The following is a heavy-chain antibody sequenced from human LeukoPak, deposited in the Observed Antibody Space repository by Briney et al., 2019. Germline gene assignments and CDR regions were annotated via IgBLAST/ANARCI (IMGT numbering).Heavy chain of an antibody. D-gene: IGHD2-15*01. J-gene: IGHJ1*01. Sequence: SETLSLTCTVSGGSISSGSYYWSWIRQPAGKGLEWIGRIYTSGSTNYNPSLKSRVTISVDTSKNQFSLKLSSVTAADTAVYYCASRPDQIVVVAATVYFQHWGQGTLVTVSS. V-gene: IGHV4-61*02. CDR1: GGSISSGSYY. CDR3: ASRPDQIVVVAATVYFQH. CDR2: IYTSGST.